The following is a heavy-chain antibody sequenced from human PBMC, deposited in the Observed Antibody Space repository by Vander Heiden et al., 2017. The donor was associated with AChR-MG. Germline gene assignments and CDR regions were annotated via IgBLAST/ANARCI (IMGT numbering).Heavy chain of an antibody. CDR3: AKDRAAIVVVPAAIQAY. CDR2: ISGSGGST. J-gene: IGHJ4*02. Sequence: EVQLLESGGGLVQPGGSLRLSCAASGFTFSRYAMSWVRQAPGKGLEWVSAISGSGGSTYYADSVKGRFTISRDNSKNTLYLQMNSLRAEDTAVYYCAKDRAAIVVVPAAIQAYWGQGTLVTVSS. D-gene: IGHD2-2*01. V-gene: IGHV3-23*01. CDR1: GFTFSRYA.